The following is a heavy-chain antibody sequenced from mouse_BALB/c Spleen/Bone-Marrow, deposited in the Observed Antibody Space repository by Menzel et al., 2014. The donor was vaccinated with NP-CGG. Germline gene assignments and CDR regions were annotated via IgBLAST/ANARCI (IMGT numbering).Heavy chain of an antibody. Sequence: VQLQQSGAELARPGASVKLSCKASGYTFTSYWMQWVKQRPGQGLEWIGTIYPGDGDTRYTQKFKGKATLTADKSSSTAYMQLSSLASEDSAVYYCASGGYGNYVFAYWGQGTLVTVSA. D-gene: IGHD2-1*01. V-gene: IGHV1-87*01. CDR2: IYPGDGDT. CDR3: ASGGYGNYVFAY. CDR1: GYTFTSYW. J-gene: IGHJ3*01.